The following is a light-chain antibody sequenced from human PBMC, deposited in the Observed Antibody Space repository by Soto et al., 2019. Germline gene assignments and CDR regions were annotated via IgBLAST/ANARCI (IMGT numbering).Light chain of an antibody. CDR1: QDITMY. Sequence: DIQMTQSPSSRPAPVGDRVAITCQASQDITMYLNWYQQQPGKPPHLLMYASSNLQTGAPSRFSGSGYGTDFTSTIIRLQPEDIATYYCQQYDNLFTFGQGTQLDIK. V-gene: IGKV1-33*01. CDR3: QQYDNLFT. J-gene: IGKJ5*01. CDR2: ASS.